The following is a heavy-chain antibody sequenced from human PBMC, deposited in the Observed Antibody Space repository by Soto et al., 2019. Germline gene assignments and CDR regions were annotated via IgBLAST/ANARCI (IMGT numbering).Heavy chain of an antibody. CDR3: XXXXXXXXXIVRFDY. J-gene: IGHJ4*01. CDR1: GFTFTNAW. Sequence: EVQLVESGGGLVKPGGSLRLSCAASGFTFTNAWINWVRQAPGKGLEWVGRIKSKIDGGTTDFAAPVKGRFAISRDDSXNXXXXXXXXXXXXXXXXXXXXXXXXXXXXIVRFDYWGHGTLVTVSS. CDR2: IKSKIDGGTT. V-gene: IGHV3-15*07. D-gene: IGHD1-26*01.